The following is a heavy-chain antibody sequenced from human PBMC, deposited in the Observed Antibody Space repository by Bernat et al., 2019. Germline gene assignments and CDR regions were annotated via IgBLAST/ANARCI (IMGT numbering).Heavy chain of an antibody. CDR1: GFTFSSYA. D-gene: IGHD3-16*01. V-gene: IGHV3-30-3*01. CDR3: ASISWGSDFDY. J-gene: IGHJ4*02. Sequence: QVQLVESGGGVVQPGRSLRLSCAASGFTFSSYAMHWVRQAPGKGLEWVAVISYDGSNKYYADSVKGRFTISRDNSKNTLYLQMNSLRAEDTAVYYCASISWGSDFDYWGQGTLVTVSS. CDR2: ISYDGSNK.